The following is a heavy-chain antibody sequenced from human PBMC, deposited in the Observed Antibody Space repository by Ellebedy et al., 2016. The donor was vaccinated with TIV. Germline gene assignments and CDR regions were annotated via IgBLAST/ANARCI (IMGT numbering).Heavy chain of an antibody. Sequence: SETLSLTXTASGGSISSSDFYWSWIRQPPGKGLEWIGYIHYSGSTYYNASLKSRVTISVDTSKNQFSLKLSSVTAADTAVYYCAREFYDLGWPKYYYYMDVWGKGTTVTVSS. CDR2: IHYSGST. D-gene: IGHD5/OR15-5a*01. CDR3: AREFYDLGWPKYYYYMDV. V-gene: IGHV4-30-4*01. J-gene: IGHJ6*03. CDR1: GGSISSSDFY.